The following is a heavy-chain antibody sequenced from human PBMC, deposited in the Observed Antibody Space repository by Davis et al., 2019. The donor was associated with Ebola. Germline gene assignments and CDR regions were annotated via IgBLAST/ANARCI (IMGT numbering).Heavy chain of an antibody. Sequence: SVKVSCKASGGTFSSYAISWVRQAPGQGLEWMGGIIPIFGTANYAQKFQGRVTITADKSTSTAYMELSSLRSEDTAVYYCAREETTGTTGWFDPWGQGTLVTVSS. V-gene: IGHV1-69*06. CDR1: GGTFSSYA. J-gene: IGHJ5*02. CDR3: AREETTGTTGWFDP. CDR2: IIPIFGTA. D-gene: IGHD4-17*01.